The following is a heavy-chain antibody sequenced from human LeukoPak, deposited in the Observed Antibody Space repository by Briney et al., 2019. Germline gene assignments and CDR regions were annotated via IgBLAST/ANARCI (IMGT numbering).Heavy chain of an antibody. D-gene: IGHD2-21*02. V-gene: IGHV3-23*01. CDR2: ISNSNVTT. CDR3: AKSREIVVVTAIDY. CDR1: GFTFSTYA. Sequence: GGSLRLSCAASGFTFSTYAMSWVRQAPGKGLEWVSAISNSNVTTNSADSVKGRFTISRDNSKNTLYLQMNSLRAEDTAIYYCAKSREIVVVTAIDYWGQGILVTVSS. J-gene: IGHJ4*02.